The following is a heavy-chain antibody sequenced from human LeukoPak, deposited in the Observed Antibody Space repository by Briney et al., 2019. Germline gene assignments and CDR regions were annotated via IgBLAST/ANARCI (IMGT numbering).Heavy chain of an antibody. J-gene: IGHJ4*02. Sequence: GGSLRLSCAASGFTFSSYAMHWVRQAPGKGLEWVAVISYDGSNKYYADSVKGRFTISRDNSKNTLYLQMNSLRAEDTAVYYCASLWVGATTQGSFGYWGQGTLVTVSS. V-gene: IGHV3-30*01. CDR3: ASLWVGATTQGSFGY. CDR1: GFTFSSYA. D-gene: IGHD1-26*01. CDR2: ISYDGSNK.